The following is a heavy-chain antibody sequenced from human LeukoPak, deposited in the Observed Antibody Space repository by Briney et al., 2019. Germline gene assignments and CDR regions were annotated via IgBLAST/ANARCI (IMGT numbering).Heavy chain of an antibody. CDR2: IYSGGST. CDR1: GFTVSSNY. CDR3: ARVRPRGAYSGYSAEDY. D-gene: IGHD5-12*01. V-gene: IGHV3-53*01. J-gene: IGHJ4*02. Sequence: GGSLRLSCAASGFTVSSNYMSWVRQAPGKGLEWVSVIYSGGSTYYADSVKGRFTISRDNSKNTLYLQMNSLRAEDTAVYYCARVRPRGAYSGYSAEDYWGQGTLVTVSS.